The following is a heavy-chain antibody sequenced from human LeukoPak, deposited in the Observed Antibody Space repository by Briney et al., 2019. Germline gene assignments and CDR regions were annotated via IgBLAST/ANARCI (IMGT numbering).Heavy chain of an antibody. CDR1: GFTFSSYW. V-gene: IGHV3-74*01. D-gene: IGHD1-14*01. CDR2: INPGGSSI. CDR3: ARSNQADDY. Sequence: GRSLRLSCAASGFTFSSYWMHWVRQVPGKGLVWVARINPGGSSITYADSVKGRFTISRDNAKNTLHPQMDSLRAEDTGVYYCARSNQADDYWGQGTLVTVSS. J-gene: IGHJ4*02.